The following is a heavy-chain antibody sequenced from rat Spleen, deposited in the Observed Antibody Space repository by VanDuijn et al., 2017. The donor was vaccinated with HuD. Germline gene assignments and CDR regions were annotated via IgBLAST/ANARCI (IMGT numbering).Heavy chain of an antibody. Sequence: QVQLKESGPGLVQPSQTLSLTCTVSGFSLSSYGVIWIRQPPGKGLEWMGIIWGNGNTNYNSALKSRLSISRDTSKSQVYLKMNSLQTEDTATYYCARDGLLYSTNYYYVSGWFTYWGQGTLVTVSS. CDR1: GFSLSSYG. J-gene: IGHJ3*01. CDR3: ARDGLLYSTNYYYVSGWFTY. D-gene: IGHD1-6*01. CDR2: IWGNGNT. V-gene: IGHV2-13*01.